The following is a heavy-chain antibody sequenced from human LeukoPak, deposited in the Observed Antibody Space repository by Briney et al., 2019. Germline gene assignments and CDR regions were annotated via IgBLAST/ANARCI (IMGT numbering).Heavy chain of an antibody. CDR3: ARDLRGEGGSDCCPFDY. J-gene: IGHJ4*02. D-gene: IGHD2-21*02. Sequence: ASVKVSCKASGYTFTGHYMHWVRQAPGQGLEWMGWINPNSGGTKYAQKFQGRVTMTRDTSISTAYMELNKLRSDDTAVYFCARDLRGEGGSDCCPFDYWGQGTRVTVSS. V-gene: IGHV1-2*02. CDR2: INPNSGGT. CDR1: GYTFTGHY.